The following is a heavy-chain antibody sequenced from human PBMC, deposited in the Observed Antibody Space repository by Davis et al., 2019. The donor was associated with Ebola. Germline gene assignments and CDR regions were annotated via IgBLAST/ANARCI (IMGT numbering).Heavy chain of an antibody. J-gene: IGHJ4*02. CDR3: ARGGGSGSYSGFY. CDR1: GFTFNSYS. V-gene: IGHV3-21*01. CDR2: ISSSSSYI. D-gene: IGHD1-26*01. Sequence: PGGSLTLSCAASGFTFNSYSMNWVRQAPGKGLEWVSSISSSSSYIYYADSVKGRFTISRDNAKNSLYLQMNSLRAEDTAVYYCARGGGSGSYSGFYWGQGTLVTVSS.